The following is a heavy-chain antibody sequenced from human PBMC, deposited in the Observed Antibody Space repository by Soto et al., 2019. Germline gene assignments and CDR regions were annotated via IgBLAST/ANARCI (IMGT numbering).Heavy chain of an antibody. CDR1: GFTFSRYA. D-gene: IGHD2-8*01. V-gene: IGHV3-30-3*01. Sequence: QVHLVESGGGVVQPVGSLRLSCVASGFTFSRYAMHWVRQAPGQGLEWVAVISRDGSSKYYGDSVKGRFTVSRDNSNNTLYLSMTSLRPDDTAVFYCARSRNGAVPDSINFWGQGTLVTVSS. J-gene: IGHJ4*02. CDR2: ISRDGSSK. CDR3: ARSRNGAVPDSINF.